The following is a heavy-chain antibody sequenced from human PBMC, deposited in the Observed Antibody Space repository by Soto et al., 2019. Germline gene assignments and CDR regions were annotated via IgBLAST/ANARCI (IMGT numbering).Heavy chain of an antibody. D-gene: IGHD3-3*01. J-gene: IGHJ4*02. CDR2: MNPNTGNT. CDR3: ARPITIFGVVHMYFDY. Sequence: ASVKVSCKASGYTFTSYDINWVRQATGQGLEWMGWMNPNTGNTGYAQKFQGRVTMTRNTSISTAYMELNSLRSEDTAVYYCARPITIFGVVHMYFDYWGQGIEVTVSS. V-gene: IGHV1-8*01. CDR1: GYTFTSYD.